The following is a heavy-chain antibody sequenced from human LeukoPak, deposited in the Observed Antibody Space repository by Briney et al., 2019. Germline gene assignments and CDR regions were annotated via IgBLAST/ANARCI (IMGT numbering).Heavy chain of an antibody. Sequence: SETLSLTCTVSGGSISSRPYYWGWIRQPPGKGLEWIGSINYSGSTYYKASLKNRVTISVDTSKNQFSLKLSSVTAADTAVYYCARGFFSRVPYYYYMDVWGKGTTVTISS. D-gene: IGHD1-1*01. CDR1: GGSISSRPYY. V-gene: IGHV4-39*07. CDR2: INYSGST. J-gene: IGHJ6*03. CDR3: ARGFFSRVPYYYYMDV.